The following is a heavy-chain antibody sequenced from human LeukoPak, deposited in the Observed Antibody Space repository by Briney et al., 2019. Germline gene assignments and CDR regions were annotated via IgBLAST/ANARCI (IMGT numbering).Heavy chain of an antibody. Sequence: SETLSLTCTVSGGSISGYYWSWIRQPAGKGLEWIGRIYSSGSTNYNPSLKSRVTISVDTSKNQFSLKLSSVTAADTAVYYCARKRVTMVRGVKYWFDPWGQGTLVTVSS. CDR1: GGSISGYY. D-gene: IGHD3-10*01. J-gene: IGHJ5*02. CDR3: ARKRVTMVRGVKYWFDP. CDR2: IYSSGST. V-gene: IGHV4-4*07.